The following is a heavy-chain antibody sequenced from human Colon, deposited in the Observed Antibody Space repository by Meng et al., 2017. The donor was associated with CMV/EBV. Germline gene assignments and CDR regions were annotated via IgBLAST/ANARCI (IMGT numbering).Heavy chain of an antibody. V-gene: IGHV3-30*02. D-gene: IGHD3-10*01. CDR3: VRDGGLPRYYYFALDV. CDR2: IRNDESDK. CDR1: GFSMRSFG. Sequence: GESLKISCDASGFSMRSFGMHWVRQSPGEGLEWLSFIRNDESDKWYAESVKGRFIISRDHSKNTVTLHLNSLRVEDTATYYCVRDGGLPRYYYFALDVWGQGTRVTVSS. J-gene: IGHJ6*02.